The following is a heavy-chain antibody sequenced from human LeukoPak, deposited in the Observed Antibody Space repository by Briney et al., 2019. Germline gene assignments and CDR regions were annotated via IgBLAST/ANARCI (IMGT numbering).Heavy chain of an antibody. V-gene: IGHV1-46*01. CDR1: GYTFTSYY. J-gene: IGHJ4*02. Sequence: GASVKVSCKASGYTFTSYYMHWVRQAPGQGLEWMGIINPSGGSISYAQKFQGRLTMTRDTSTSTVYMELSSLRSEDTAVYYCARDYGYYDSSGYSPTDYWGQGTLVTVSS. D-gene: IGHD3-22*01. CDR3: ARDYGYYDSSGYSPTDY. CDR2: INPSGGSI.